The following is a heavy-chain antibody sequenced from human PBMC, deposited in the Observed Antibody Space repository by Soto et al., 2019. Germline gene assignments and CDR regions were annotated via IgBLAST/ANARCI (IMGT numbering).Heavy chain of an antibody. J-gene: IGHJ4*02. Sequence: EVQLVESGGGLVQPGGSLRLSCAVSGFSFSSAWLTWIRQAPGKGLERVAIMNEDGSERYYVDSVKGRFTISRDNAKSALFRQMNSLRGEDTAVYFCARDRAYSRFDYWGPGSLVTVSS. CDR1: GFSFSSAW. D-gene: IGHD4-4*01. CDR2: MNEDGSER. CDR3: ARDRAYSRFDY. V-gene: IGHV3-7*03.